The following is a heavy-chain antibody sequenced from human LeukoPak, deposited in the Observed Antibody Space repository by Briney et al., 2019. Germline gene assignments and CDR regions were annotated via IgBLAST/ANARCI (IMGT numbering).Heavy chain of an antibody. CDR2: INHSGST. CDR1: GGSFSGYC. J-gene: IGHJ4*02. Sequence: SETLSLTCAVYGGSFSGYCWSWIRQPPGKGLEWIGEINHSGSTNYNPSLKSRVTISVDTSKNQFSLKLSSVTAADTAVYYCARGSRYNWNYICNYWGQGTLVTVSS. D-gene: IGHD1-7*01. V-gene: IGHV4-34*01. CDR3: ARGSRYNWNYICNY.